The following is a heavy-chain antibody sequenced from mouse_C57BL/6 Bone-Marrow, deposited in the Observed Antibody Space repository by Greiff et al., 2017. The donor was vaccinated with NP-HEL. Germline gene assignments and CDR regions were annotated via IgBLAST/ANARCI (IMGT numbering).Heavy chain of an antibody. CDR1: GYTFTDYY. CDR3: AREENYYGSSIYYYAMDY. Sequence: EVQLQQSGPVLVKPGASVKMSCKASGYTFTDYYMNWVKQSHGKSLEWIGVINPYNGGTSYNQKFKGKATLTVDKSSSTAYMELNSLTSEDSAVYYCAREENYYGSSIYYYAMDYWGQGTSVTVSS. J-gene: IGHJ4*01. CDR2: INPYNGGT. V-gene: IGHV1-19*01. D-gene: IGHD1-1*01.